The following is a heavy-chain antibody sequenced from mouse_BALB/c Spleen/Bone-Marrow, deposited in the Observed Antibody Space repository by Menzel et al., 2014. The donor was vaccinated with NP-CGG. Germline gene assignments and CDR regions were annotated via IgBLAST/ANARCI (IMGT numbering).Heavy chain of an antibody. J-gene: IGHJ3*01. Sequence: VKLVESGAELVRPGASVKLSCKASGYTFTSYWINWVKQRPGQGLEWIGNIYPSDSYTNYNQKFKDKATLTVDKSSSTAYMQLSSPTSEDSAVYYCTRDGSSFAYWGQGTLVTVSA. CDR2: IYPSDSYT. V-gene: IGHV1-69*02. D-gene: IGHD2-3*01. CDR3: TRDGSSFAY. CDR1: GYTFTSYW.